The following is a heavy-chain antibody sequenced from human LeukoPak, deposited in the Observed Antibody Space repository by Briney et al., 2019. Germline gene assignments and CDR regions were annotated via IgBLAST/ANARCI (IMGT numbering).Heavy chain of an antibody. Sequence: ASVKVSCKASGYTFTNNDINWVRQATGQGIEWMGWVSPDSGDTGYAPNFRGRVTMTTDTSINTAYMELTRLTSEDTAIYYCTRGRAAGDWGQGTLVTVSS. CDR1: GYTFTNND. CDR3: TRGRAAGD. D-gene: IGHD6-19*01. J-gene: IGHJ4*02. V-gene: IGHV1-8*01. CDR2: VSPDSGDT.